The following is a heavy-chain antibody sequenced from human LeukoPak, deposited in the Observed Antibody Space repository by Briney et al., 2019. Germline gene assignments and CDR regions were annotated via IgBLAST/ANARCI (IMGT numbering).Heavy chain of an antibody. V-gene: IGHV4-39*01. CDR1: GGSISSGSHY. D-gene: IGHD3-10*01. CDR3: ARLSYGSGSHYNFYFDY. CDR2: IYYSGHT. J-gene: IGHJ4*02. Sequence: SETLSLTCTVSGGSISSGSHYWGWIRQPPGKGLEGIGSIYYSGHTYYNASLKSRVTISVDASKNQFSLILSSVTAADTAVYYCARLSYGSGSHYNFYFDYWGQGTLVTVSA.